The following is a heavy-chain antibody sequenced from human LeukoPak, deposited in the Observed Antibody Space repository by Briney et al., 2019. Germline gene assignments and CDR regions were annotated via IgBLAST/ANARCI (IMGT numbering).Heavy chain of an antibody. CDR1: GGSFSGYY. CDR2: INHSGST. Sequence: PSEILSLTCAVYGGSFSGYYWSWIRQPPGKGLEWIGEINHSGSTNYNPSLKSRVTISVDTSKNQFSLKLSSVTAADTAVYYCARGGALGYCSSTSCYEYFDLWGRGTLVTVSS. V-gene: IGHV4-34*01. J-gene: IGHJ2*01. CDR3: ARGGALGYCSSTSCYEYFDL. D-gene: IGHD2-2*01.